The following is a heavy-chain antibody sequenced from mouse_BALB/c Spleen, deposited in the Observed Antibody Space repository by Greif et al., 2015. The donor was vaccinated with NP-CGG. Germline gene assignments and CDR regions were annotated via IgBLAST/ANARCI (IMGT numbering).Heavy chain of an antibody. CDR2: INPSNGGT. D-gene: IGHD2-2*01. CDR1: GYTFTSYY. J-gene: IGHJ3*01. V-gene: IGHV1S81*02. CDR3: TREGYPAWFAY. Sequence: VQLQQSGDELVKPGASAKLSCKASGYTFTSYYMYWVKQRPGHGLEWIGEINPSNGGTNLNEKFKSKATLTVDKSSSTAYMHHSSQTVDDFAVYDCTREGYPAWFAYGGQGTLVTVSA.